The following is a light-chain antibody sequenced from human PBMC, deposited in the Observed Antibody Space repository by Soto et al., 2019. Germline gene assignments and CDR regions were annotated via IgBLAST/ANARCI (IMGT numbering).Light chain of an antibody. J-gene: IGKJ5*01. CDR1: PTVSGN. CDR3: QQYNNWPPIT. V-gene: IGKV3-15*01. CDR2: GAS. Sequence: EIVMTQSPATLSVSPGDGATLSCRARPTVSGNLAWYQQKPGQAPRLLIYGASTRATGIPARFSGSGSGTEFTLTISSLQSEDFAVYYCQQYNNWPPITFGQGTRLEIK.